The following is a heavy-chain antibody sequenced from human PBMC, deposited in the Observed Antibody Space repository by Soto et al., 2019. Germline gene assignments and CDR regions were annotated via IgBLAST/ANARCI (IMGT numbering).Heavy chain of an antibody. CDR1: GFSLSTSGEA. Sequence: QITLKESGPTLVKPTQTLTLTCTFSGFSLSTSGEAVGWVRQPPGKSLECLALIFWDADKYYSPSLKNSLTITKETSKDQVVLTMTNMDPVDTATYFCAHRSALSCTFEYCGQGTLVTVSS. V-gene: IGHV2-5*02. CDR3: AHRSALSCTFEY. CDR2: IFWDADK. D-gene: IGHD2-15*01. J-gene: IGHJ4*02.